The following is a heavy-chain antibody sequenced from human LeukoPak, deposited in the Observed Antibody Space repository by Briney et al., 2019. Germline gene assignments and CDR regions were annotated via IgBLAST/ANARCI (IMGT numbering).Heavy chain of an antibody. Sequence: SQTLSLTCIVSGGSISSETYYWSWIRQPAGKGLEWIGRIYSSGSTNYNPSLKTRVTISVDTSKNQFSLSLNSVTAADTAVYFCATWARGCSSGQNPSWGQGTLVTVSS. CDR1: GGSISSETYY. V-gene: IGHV4-61*02. J-gene: IGHJ5*02. D-gene: IGHD3-22*01. CDR3: ATWARGCSSGQNPS. CDR2: IYSSGST.